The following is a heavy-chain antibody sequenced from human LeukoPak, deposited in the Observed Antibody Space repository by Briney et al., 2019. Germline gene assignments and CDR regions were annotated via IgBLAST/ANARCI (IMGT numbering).Heavy chain of an antibody. J-gene: IGHJ4*02. V-gene: IGHV4-59*08. CDR2: IYYSGST. Sequence: SETLSPTCTVSGGSISSYYWSWIRQPPGKGLEWIGYIYYSGSTNYNPSLKSRVTISVDTSKNQFSLKLRSVTAADTAVYYCARLYGDYLSPIHYWGQGTLVTVSS. CDR3: ARLYGDYLSPIHY. CDR1: GGSISSYY. D-gene: IGHD4-17*01.